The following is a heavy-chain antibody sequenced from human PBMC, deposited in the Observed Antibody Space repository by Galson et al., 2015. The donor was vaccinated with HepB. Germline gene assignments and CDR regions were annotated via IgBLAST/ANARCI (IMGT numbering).Heavy chain of an antibody. CDR1: GFTFSSYA. CDR2: ISSNGGST. CDR3: ARSLTGYYKGPIDY. V-gene: IGHV3-64*02. Sequence: SLRLSCAASGFTFSSYAMHWVRQAPGKGLEYVSAISSNGGSTYYADSVKGRFTISRDNSKNTLYLQMGSLRAEDMAVYYCARSLTGYYKGPIDYWGQGTLVTVSS. D-gene: IGHD3-9*01. J-gene: IGHJ4*02.